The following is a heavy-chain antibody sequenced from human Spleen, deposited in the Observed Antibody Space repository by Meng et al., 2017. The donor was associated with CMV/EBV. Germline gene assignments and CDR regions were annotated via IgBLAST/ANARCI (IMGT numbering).Heavy chain of an antibody. V-gene: IGHV3-11*01. CDR3: ARVGDYCGGDCYLFAY. CDR1: FTFSSYY. D-gene: IGHD2-21*02. Sequence: FTFSSYYMSWSRQGPGKGLEWVSYISSSGSTIYYADSVKGRFTISRDNAKNSLYLQMNSLRAEDTAVYYCARVGDYCGGDCYLFAYWGQGTLVTVSS. CDR2: ISSSGSTI. J-gene: IGHJ4*02.